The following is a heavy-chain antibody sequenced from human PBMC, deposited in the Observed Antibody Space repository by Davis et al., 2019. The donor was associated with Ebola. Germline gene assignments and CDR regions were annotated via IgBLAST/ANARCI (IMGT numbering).Heavy chain of an antibody. CDR1: GGSISSYY. V-gene: IGHV4-59*12. J-gene: IGHJ3*02. CDR3: ARDSLYSSGYAGAFDI. D-gene: IGHD3-22*01. Sequence: MPSETLSLTCTVSGGSISSYYWSWIRQPPGKGLEWIGYIYYSGSTNYNPSLKSRVTISVDTSKNQFSLKLSSVTAADTAVYYCARDSLYSSGYAGAFDIWGQGTMVTVSS. CDR2: IYYSGST.